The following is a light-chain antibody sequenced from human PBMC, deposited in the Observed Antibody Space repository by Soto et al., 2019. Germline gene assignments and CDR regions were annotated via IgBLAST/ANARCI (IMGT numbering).Light chain of an antibody. CDR1: QGIINY. Sequence: DIQRTQTQSSLYAFVGDRVTINCRARQGIINYLAWFQQKPVKAPEALIYASSRLQSGVPSKFSGSGSGTDFTLTISILHPEDSATYYCQLYSGFPLTFCGGTKVDIK. V-gene: IGKV1-16*02. CDR2: ASS. J-gene: IGKJ4*01. CDR3: QLYSGFPLT.